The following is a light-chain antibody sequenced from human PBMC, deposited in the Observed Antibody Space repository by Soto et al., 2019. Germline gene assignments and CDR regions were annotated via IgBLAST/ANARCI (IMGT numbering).Light chain of an antibody. V-gene: IGKV3-20*01. CDR1: QSVSSYY. J-gene: IGKJ1*01. CDR2: AAS. Sequence: EIELTQSPGTLSLSPGERATLSCRASQSVSSYYLAWYQQKPGQAPRLLIYAASSRATGIPDRFSGGGSGTDFTLTISRLEPEDFAVYYCQQCGSSPWTFGQGTKVDIK. CDR3: QQCGSSPWT.